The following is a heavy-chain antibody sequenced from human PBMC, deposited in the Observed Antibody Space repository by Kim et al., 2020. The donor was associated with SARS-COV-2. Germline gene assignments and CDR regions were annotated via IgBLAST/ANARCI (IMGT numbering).Heavy chain of an antibody. V-gene: IGHV1-69*02. CDR3: ARGPGTQWLRYYFDY. J-gene: IGHJ4*02. D-gene: IGHD6-19*01. Sequence: QKFQGRVTITADKSTTTAYMELSSLRSEDTAVYYCARGPGTQWLRYYFDYWGQGTLVTVSS.